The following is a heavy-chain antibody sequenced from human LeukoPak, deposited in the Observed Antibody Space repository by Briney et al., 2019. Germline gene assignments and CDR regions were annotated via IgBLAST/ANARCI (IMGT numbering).Heavy chain of an antibody. Sequence: SETLSLNCTVSGGSISSYYWSWIRQPPGKGLEWIAYISDIGSINYNPSLKSRVTISLDTSKNQFSLKLSSVTAADTAVYYCAGHHPRNTVDFWGQGTLVTVPS. CDR3: AGHHPRNTVDF. D-gene: IGHD2-8*02. CDR1: GGSISSYY. J-gene: IGHJ4*02. V-gene: IGHV4-59*08. CDR2: ISDIGSI.